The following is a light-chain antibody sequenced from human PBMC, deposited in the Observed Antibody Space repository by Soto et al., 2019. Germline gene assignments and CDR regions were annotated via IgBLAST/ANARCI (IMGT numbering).Light chain of an antibody. CDR3: QDYAFFSEP. CDR1: QSISTW. Sequence: PSIQLSSAGYAVPLTSRASQSISTWLAWYQQKPGKAPKLLIYDASALTRGVPSRFSSSGSGTKFTLTIVSLQPDDFATYYCQDYAFFSEPFGPGTKVAIK. V-gene: IGKV1-5*01. CDR2: DAS. J-gene: IGKJ3*01.